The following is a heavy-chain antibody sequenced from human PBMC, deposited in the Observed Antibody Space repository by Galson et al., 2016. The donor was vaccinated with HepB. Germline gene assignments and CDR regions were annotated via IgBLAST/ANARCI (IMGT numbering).Heavy chain of an antibody. Sequence: SLRLSCAASGFTFSSFSMNWVRQAPGKGLEWVSYIHSSSSTIYYADSVKGRFTISRDSARNSLYRQMNSLRAEDTAVYYCATYSGSYRLGYWGQGTLVTVSS. CDR2: IHSSSSTI. J-gene: IGHJ4*02. CDR1: GFTFSSFS. D-gene: IGHD1-26*01. CDR3: ATYSGSYRLGY. V-gene: IGHV3-48*01.